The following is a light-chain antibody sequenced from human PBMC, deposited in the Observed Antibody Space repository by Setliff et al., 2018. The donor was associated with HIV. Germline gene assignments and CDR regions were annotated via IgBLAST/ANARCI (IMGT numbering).Light chain of an antibody. CDR2: YDT. Sequence: SYALTQPPSVSVAPGKTARITCGGNNIGSKSVHWYQQKPGQAPVLVIYYDTDRPSGIPERFSGYNSGNTATLTISRVEAGDEADYYCQVWDSSSDHPYVFGTGTKVTVL. CDR3: QVWDSSSDHPYV. CDR1: NIGSKS. V-gene: IGLV3-21*04. J-gene: IGLJ1*01.